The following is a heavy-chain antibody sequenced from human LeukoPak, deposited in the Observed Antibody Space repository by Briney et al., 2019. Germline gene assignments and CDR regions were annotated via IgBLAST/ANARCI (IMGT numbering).Heavy chain of an antibody. CDR3: ARVRGGRSWYYYGMDV. CDR1: GFTFSNFA. D-gene: IGHD3-16*01. V-gene: IGHV3-30-3*01. Sequence: PGGSLRLSCAASGFTFSNFAMHWVRQAPGKGLEWVAVISYDGDNEYYADSVKGQFTISRDNSKDRLYLQMNSLRPEDTAMYYCARVRGGRSWYYYGMDVWGRGTTVTVPS. J-gene: IGHJ6*02. CDR2: ISYDGDNE.